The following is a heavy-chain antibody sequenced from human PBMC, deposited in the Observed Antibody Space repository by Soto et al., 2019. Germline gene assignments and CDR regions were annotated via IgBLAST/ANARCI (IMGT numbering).Heavy chain of an antibody. CDR3: AADRVRGLFLLPHYGRDV. CDR1: GYTFTSPA. J-gene: IGHJ6*02. D-gene: IGHD2-21*01. V-gene: IGHV1-58*01. Sequence: GASVKVSCKASGYTFTSPAVQWVRQARGQRLEWIGWIVVGSGNTNYAQKFQERVTITRGISTSTAYMELSSLRSEDTAGYYCAADRVRGLFLLPHYGRDVWGQGTTVTVSS. CDR2: IVVGSGNT.